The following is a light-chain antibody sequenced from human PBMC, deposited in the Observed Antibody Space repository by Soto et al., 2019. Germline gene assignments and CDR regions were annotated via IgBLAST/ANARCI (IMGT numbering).Light chain of an antibody. Sequence: AIQLTQSPSSLSASVGDRVTITCRASQGISSALAWYQQKPGKSPNLLIYDVSSLESGLPSRFSGSGSGTDFTLTISSLQPEDFATYYCQQFNTYPALTFGGGTKVEIK. CDR3: QQFNTYPALT. CDR1: QGISSA. J-gene: IGKJ4*01. CDR2: DVS. V-gene: IGKV1-13*02.